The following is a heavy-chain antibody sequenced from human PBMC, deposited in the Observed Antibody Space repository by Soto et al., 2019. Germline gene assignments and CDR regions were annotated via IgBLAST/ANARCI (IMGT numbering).Heavy chain of an antibody. V-gene: IGHV1-8*01. CDR3: ARVKLGDLWSGYSNFDY. CDR1: GYTFTSYY. J-gene: IGHJ4*02. Sequence: ASVKVSCKASGYTFTSYYINWVRQATGQGLEWMGWMNPNSGNTGYAQMFQGRVTMTRNTSISTVYMELSSLRSEDTAVYYCARVKLGDLWSGYSNFDYWGQGTLVTVSS. CDR2: MNPNSGNT. D-gene: IGHD3-3*01.